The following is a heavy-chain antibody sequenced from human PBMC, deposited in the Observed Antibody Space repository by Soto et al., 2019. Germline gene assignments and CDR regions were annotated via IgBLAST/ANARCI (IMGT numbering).Heavy chain of an antibody. Sequence: SETLSLTCTVSGGSISSSSYYWGWIRQPPGKGLEWIGSIYYSGSTYYNPSLKSRVTISVDTSKNQFSLKLSSVTAADTAVYYCTSRWLRGRCFDHWGQGTLVTVSS. CDR3: TSRWLRGRCFDH. CDR2: IYYSGST. V-gene: IGHV4-39*01. J-gene: IGHJ5*02. CDR1: GGSISSSSYY. D-gene: IGHD5-12*01.